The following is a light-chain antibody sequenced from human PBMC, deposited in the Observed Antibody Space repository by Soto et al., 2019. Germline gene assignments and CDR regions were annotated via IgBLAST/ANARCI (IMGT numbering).Light chain of an antibody. J-gene: IGKJ4*01. CDR2: GAS. CDR3: QQYGSSLT. V-gene: IGKV3-20*01. Sequence: EIVLMQSPGTLSVSPGDSATLSCRASQTLRRTYIAWYQQKPGQAPRVLIYGASKRATGIPARFSGSASGAEFTLTIRRLEPEDFAVYYCQQYGSSLTCGGGTKVDIK. CDR1: QTLRRTY.